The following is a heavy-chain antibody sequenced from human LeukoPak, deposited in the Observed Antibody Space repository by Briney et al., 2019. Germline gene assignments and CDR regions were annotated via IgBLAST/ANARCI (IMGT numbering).Heavy chain of an antibody. CDR2: IIPIFGTA. D-gene: IGHD6-13*01. J-gene: IGHJ4*02. Sequence: SVKVSCKASGGTFSSYAISWLRQAPGQGLEWMGGIIPIFGTANYAQKFQGRVTITAEESTSTAYMELSSLRSEDTAVYYCARGSGRRVAAAGYYFDYWGQGTLVTVSS. V-gene: IGHV1-69*13. CDR1: GGTFSSYA. CDR3: ARGSGRRVAAAGYYFDY.